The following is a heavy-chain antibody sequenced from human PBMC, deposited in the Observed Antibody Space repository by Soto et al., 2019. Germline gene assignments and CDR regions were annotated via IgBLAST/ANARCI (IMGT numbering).Heavy chain of an antibody. CDR3: ANHGGFDI. Sequence: EVQLLESGGGLVQPGGSLRLSCAASGFTFSTSGMSWVRQAPGKGLEWVSSISCSGDYTNYADSVKGRFTISRDNSKNTLYLQINSLTAEDTAVYYCANHGGFDIWGQGTMVAVSS. CDR1: GFTFSTSG. J-gene: IGHJ3*02. CDR2: ISCSGDYT. V-gene: IGHV3-23*01. D-gene: IGHD4-17*01.